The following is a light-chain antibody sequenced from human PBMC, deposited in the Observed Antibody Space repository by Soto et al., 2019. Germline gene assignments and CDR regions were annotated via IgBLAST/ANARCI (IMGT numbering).Light chain of an antibody. J-gene: IGLJ1*01. Sequence: QSVLTQPPSASGSPGQSVTISCTGTSSDVGGYDYVSWYQQHPGKAPKLMIYEVSKRPSGVPDRFSGSKFGNTASLTVSGLQAEDEADYYCSSYAGSSTYVFGTGTKVTVL. CDR3: SSYAGSSTYV. CDR1: SSDVGGYDY. V-gene: IGLV2-8*01. CDR2: EVS.